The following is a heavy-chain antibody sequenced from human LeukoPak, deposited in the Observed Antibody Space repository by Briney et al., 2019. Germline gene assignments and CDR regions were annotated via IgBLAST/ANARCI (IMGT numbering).Heavy chain of an antibody. CDR2: ISGSGGST. V-gene: IGHV3-23*01. D-gene: IGHD3-10*01. CDR1: GFTFSSYG. Sequence: GGSLRLSCAASGFTFSSYGMSWVRQAPGKGLEWVSAISGSGGSTYYADSVKGRFTISRDNSKNTLYLQMKSLRAEDTAVYYCSKYGSGSYYYLYFDYWGQGTLVTVSS. J-gene: IGHJ4*02. CDR3: SKYGSGSYYYLYFDY.